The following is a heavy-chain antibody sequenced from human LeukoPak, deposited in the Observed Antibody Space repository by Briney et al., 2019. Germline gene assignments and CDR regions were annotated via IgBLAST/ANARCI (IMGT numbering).Heavy chain of an antibody. D-gene: IGHD2-2*01. CDR2: IIPIFGTA. CDR1: GGSFGSYV. J-gene: IGHJ4*02. Sequence: AASVKVSCKASGGSFGSYVITWVRQAPGQGLEWMGRIIPIFGTANYAQKFQGRVTITTDESTSTAYMELSSLRSEDTAVYYCARVEYCSSTSCQYFDYWGQGTLVTVSS. V-gene: IGHV1-69*05. CDR3: ARVEYCSSTSCQYFDY.